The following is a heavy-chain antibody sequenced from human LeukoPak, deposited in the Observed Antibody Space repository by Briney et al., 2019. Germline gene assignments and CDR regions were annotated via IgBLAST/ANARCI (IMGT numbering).Heavy chain of an antibody. V-gene: IGHV5-51*01. Sequence: GESLKISCKGSGYSFTGYWIGWVRQMPGKGLEWMGIIYPGDSDTRYSLSFQGQVTVSADKSISTAYLQWSSLKATDTAMYYCARRMHALDTIPFDYWGQGTLVTVSS. D-gene: IGHD5-18*01. CDR3: ARRMHALDTIPFDY. CDR1: GYSFTGYW. CDR2: IYPGDSDT. J-gene: IGHJ4*02.